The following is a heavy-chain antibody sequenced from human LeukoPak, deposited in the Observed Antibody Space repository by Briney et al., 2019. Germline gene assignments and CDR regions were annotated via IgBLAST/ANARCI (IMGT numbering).Heavy chain of an antibody. CDR3: ARDVGRSYDLDY. V-gene: IGHV1-18*01. CDR2: ISAYNGNT. CDR1: GYTFTSYG. Sequence: ASVKVSCKASGYTFTSYGISWVRQAPGQGLEWMGWISAYNGNTDYAQSLQSRVTMTIDTSTSTVYMELRSLRSDDTAVYYCARDVGRSYDLDYWGQGTLVTVSS. D-gene: IGHD3-16*01. J-gene: IGHJ4*02.